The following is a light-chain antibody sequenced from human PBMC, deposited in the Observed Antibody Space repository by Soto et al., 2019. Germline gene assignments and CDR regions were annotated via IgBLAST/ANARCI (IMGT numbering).Light chain of an antibody. CDR3: QQYFTSPSWT. CDR1: QSFSSSF. V-gene: IGKV3-20*01. CDR2: GAS. Sequence: EILLTQSPGTLSLSPGESATLSCRASQSFSSSFLAWYQQKPGQAPRLIIYGASIRATGIPDRFSGSGSGTDYTLTISRLEPEDLAVYFCQQYFTSPSWTFGQGTKVEIK. J-gene: IGKJ1*01.